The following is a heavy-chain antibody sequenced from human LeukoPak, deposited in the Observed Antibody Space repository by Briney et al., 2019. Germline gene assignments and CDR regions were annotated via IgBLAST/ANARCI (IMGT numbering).Heavy chain of an antibody. V-gene: IGHV1-18*01. CDR1: GYTFISYG. Sequence: ASVKDSCKASGYTFISYGISWVRQAPGQGLEWMGWISVYTGNTNYEQKLHGRVTMSTDTSTTTAYMELRSLRTDDTAVYYCARDLDIVVVRGALRHYGVDVWGQGTTVTVSS. D-gene: IGHD2-2*01. CDR3: ARDLDIVVVRGALRHYGVDV. J-gene: IGHJ6*02. CDR2: ISVYTGNT.